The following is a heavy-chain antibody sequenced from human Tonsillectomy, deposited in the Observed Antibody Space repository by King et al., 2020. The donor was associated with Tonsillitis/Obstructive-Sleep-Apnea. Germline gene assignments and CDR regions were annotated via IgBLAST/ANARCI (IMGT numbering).Heavy chain of an antibody. D-gene: IGHD2-15*01. V-gene: IGHV4-4*02. J-gene: IGHJ4*02. CDR3: AGSSEGYCSGGSCYYFDY. CDR2: IYHSGST. Sequence: VQLQESGPGLVKPSGTLSLTCAVSGGSISSSNWWRWVRQPPGKGLEWIGEIYHSGSTNYNPSLKSRVTISVDKSKNQFSLKLSSVTAADTAVYYCAGSSEGYCSGGSCYYFDYWGQGTLVTVSS. CDR1: GGSISSSNW.